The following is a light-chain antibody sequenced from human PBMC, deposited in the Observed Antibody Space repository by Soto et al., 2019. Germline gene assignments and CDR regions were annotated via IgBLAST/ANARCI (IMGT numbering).Light chain of an antibody. CDR3: QQRSQWTPGT. Sequence: EIVLTQSPATLSLSPGERATLSCRASQSVSSYLAWYQQKHGQAPRLLIYDASNSASGITARFSGSGSRTAFTFTMISLEPEDFAVYYCQQRSQWTPGTFGGGIKVEIK. CDR1: QSVSSY. CDR2: DAS. J-gene: IGKJ4*01. V-gene: IGKV3-11*01.